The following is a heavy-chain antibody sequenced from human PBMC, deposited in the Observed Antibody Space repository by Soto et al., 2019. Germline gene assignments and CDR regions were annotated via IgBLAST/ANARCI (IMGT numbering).Heavy chain of an antibody. V-gene: IGHV3-30*18. J-gene: IGHJ5*02. CDR3: AKDLRPKAAAGTEWFDP. D-gene: IGHD6-13*01. CDR2: ISYDGSNK. CDR1: GFTFSSYG. Sequence: LRLSCAASGFTFSSYGMHWVRQAPGKGLEWVAVISYDGSNKYYADSVKGRFTISRDNSKNTLYLQMNSLRAEDTAVYYCAKDLRPKAAAGTEWFDPWGQGTLVTVS.